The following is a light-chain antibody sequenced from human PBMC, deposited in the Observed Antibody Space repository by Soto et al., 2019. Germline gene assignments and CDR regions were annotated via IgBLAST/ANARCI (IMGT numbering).Light chain of an antibody. Sequence: EVVLTQSPGTLSLSPGERVTLSCRASQSVASSYLAWYQQKPVRAPRLLFYSASSRATGIPDRFSGSGSGTDFTLTISRLEPEDFSVYYCHHFGSLPETFGQGTNVE. CDR3: HHFGSLPET. J-gene: IGKJ1*01. CDR1: QSVASSY. CDR2: SAS. V-gene: IGKV3-20*01.